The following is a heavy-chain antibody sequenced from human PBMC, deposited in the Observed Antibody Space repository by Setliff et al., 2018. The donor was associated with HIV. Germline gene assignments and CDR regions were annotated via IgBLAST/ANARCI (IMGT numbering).Heavy chain of an antibody. CDR1: GYSISSGYY. CDR2: IYQTGST. D-gene: IGHD6-19*01. V-gene: IGHV4-38-2*02. Sequence: SETLSLTCTVSGYSISSGYYWGWIRQPPGKGLEWIGSIYQTGSTNYNPSLKSRVTVSLDVSKNQFSLKLTSVTAADTAVYYCGRQAWDHQSSGYFVDYWGQGTLVTVSS. CDR3: GRQAWDHQSSGYFVDY. J-gene: IGHJ4*02.